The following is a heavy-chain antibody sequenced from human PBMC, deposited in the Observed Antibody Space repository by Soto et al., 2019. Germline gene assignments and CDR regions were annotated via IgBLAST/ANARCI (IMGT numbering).Heavy chain of an antibody. CDR3: ARDFVDTGDFDY. CDR2: ISAYNGNT. Sequence: ASVKVSCKASAYIFTDYGMHWVRQAPGQELGWMGWISAYNGNTNYAQKLQGRVTMTTDTSTSTAYMELRSLRSDDTAVYYCARDFVDTGDFDYWGQGTLVTVSS. D-gene: IGHD7-27*01. J-gene: IGHJ4*02. V-gene: IGHV1-18*04. CDR1: AYIFTDYG.